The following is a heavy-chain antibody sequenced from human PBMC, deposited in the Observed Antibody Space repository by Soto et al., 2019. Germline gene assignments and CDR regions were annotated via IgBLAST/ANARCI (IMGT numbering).Heavy chain of an antibody. CDR3: ARMYCSGGSCYFDY. Sequence: PGGSLRLSCAASGFTFSSYDMHWVRQATGKGLEWVSAIGTAGDTYYPGSVKGRFTISRENAKNSLYLQMNSLRAGDTAVYYCARMYCSGGSCYFDYWGQGTLVTVSS. V-gene: IGHV3-13*01. CDR1: GFTFSSYD. CDR2: IGTAGDT. J-gene: IGHJ4*02. D-gene: IGHD2-15*01.